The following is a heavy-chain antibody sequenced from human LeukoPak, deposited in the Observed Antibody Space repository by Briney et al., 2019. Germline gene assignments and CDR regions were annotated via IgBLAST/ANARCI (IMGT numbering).Heavy chain of an antibody. Sequence: PGGSLRLSCAASGFTLSSYAMHWVRQAPGKGLEWVAVISYDGSNKYYADSVKGRFTISRDNSKNTLYLQMNSLRAEDTAVYYCAREDMVNDAFDIWGQGTMVTVSS. D-gene: IGHD5-18*01. CDR2: ISYDGSNK. J-gene: IGHJ3*02. CDR3: AREDMVNDAFDI. V-gene: IGHV3-30-3*01. CDR1: GFTLSSYA.